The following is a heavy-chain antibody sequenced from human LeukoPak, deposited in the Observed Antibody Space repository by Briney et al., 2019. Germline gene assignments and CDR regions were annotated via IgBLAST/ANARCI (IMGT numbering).Heavy chain of an antibody. CDR3: ATSPLDRYGDYTLEFDY. J-gene: IGHJ4*02. CDR2: ISSSSRSM. Sequence: GGSLRLSCAASGFTFSLYSMNWVRQAPGKGLEWISSISSSSRSMYYTDSVKGRFTISRDNAQNSLYLQMSSLRAEDTAVYYCATSPLDRYGDYTLEFDYWGQGTLVTVSS. CDR1: GFTFSLYS. D-gene: IGHD4-17*01. V-gene: IGHV3-21*01.